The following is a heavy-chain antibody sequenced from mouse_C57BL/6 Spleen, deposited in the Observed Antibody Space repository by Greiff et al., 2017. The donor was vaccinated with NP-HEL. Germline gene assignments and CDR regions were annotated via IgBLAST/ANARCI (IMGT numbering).Heavy chain of an antibody. J-gene: IGHJ2*01. CDR2: ISDGGSYT. Sequence: EVKVEESGGGLVKPGGSLKLSCAASGFTFSSYAMSWVRQTPEKRLEWVATISDGGSYTYYPDNVKGRFTISRDNAKNNLYLQMSHLKSEDTAMYYCARALYYFDYWGQGTTLTVSS. CDR3: ARALYYFDY. CDR1: GFTFSSYA. V-gene: IGHV5-4*03.